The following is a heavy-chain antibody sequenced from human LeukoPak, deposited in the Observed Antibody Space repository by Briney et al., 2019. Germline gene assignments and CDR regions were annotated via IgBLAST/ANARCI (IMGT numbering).Heavy chain of an antibody. CDR2: ISSSGSTI. CDR3: ARVMTDDDY. D-gene: IGHD2-8*01. Sequence: PGGSLRLSCAAPGFTFSSYEMNWVRQAPGKGLEWVSYISSSGSTIYYADSVKGRFTISRDNAKNSLYLQMNSLRAEDTALYYCARVMTDDDYWGQGTLVTVSS. CDR1: GFTFSSYE. J-gene: IGHJ4*02. V-gene: IGHV3-48*03.